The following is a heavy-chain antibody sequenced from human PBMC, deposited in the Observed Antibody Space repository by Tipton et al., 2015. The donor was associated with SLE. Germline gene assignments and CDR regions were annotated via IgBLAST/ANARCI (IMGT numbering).Heavy chain of an antibody. CDR3: ARDQVGVFSY. J-gene: IGHJ4*02. CDR1: GFSFSYFP. V-gene: IGHV3-30*04. Sequence: SLRLSCAAPGFSFSYFPMHWVRQAPGKGLEWVAVVPSHGNDNRNDYNYAESVRGRFTISRDNAKNSLYLQMNSLRAEDTAVYYCARDQVGVFSYWGQGTLVTVSS. CDR2: VPSHGNDN. D-gene: IGHD3-10*01.